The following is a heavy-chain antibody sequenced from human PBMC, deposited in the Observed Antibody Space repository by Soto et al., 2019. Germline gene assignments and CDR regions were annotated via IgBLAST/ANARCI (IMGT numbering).Heavy chain of an antibody. D-gene: IGHD4-17*01. J-gene: IGHJ4*02. CDR3: ARRYGPGFDY. Sequence: PQTLSLPCTVSGGTISPYYWSWIRQPPGKGLEWIGYIYYSGSTNYNPSLKSRVTISVDTSKNQFSLKLSSVTAADTAVYYCARRYGPGFDYWGQGTLVTVS. CDR1: GGTISPYY. CDR2: IYYSGST. V-gene: IGHV4-59*08.